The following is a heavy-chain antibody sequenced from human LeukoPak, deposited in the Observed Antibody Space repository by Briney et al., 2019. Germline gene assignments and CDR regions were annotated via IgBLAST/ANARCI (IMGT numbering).Heavy chain of an antibody. CDR2: IRQDGGET. CDR1: GFTLSSHW. V-gene: IGHV3-7*01. CDR3: ARWRRSSTWYWLDP. J-gene: IGHJ5*02. D-gene: IGHD6-13*01. Sequence: PGGSLRLSCAASGFTLSSHWMGWIRQAPGKGLEWVANIRQDGGETYYVDSVKGRFTISRDNAKNSLYLQMNSLRVEETAMYYYARWRRSSTWYWLDPWGQGTLVTVSP.